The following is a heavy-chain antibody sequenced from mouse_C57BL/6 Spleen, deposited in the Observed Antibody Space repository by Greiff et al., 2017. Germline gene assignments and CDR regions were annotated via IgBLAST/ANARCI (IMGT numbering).Heavy chain of an antibody. D-gene: IGHD1-1*01. CDR2: IHPNSGST. CDR1: GYTFTSYW. Sequence: QVQLQQPGAELVKPGASVKLSCKASGYTFTSYWMHWVKQRPGQGLEWIGMIHPNSGSTNYNEKFKSKATLTVDKSSSTAYMQLSSLTSEDSAVXYCEKGITTVVAHFDYWGQGTTLTVSS. J-gene: IGHJ2*01. V-gene: IGHV1-64*01. CDR3: EKGITTVVAHFDY.